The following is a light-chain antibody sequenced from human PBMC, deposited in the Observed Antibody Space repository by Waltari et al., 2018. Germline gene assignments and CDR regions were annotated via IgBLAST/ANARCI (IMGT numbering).Light chain of an antibody. CDR2: AAS. CDR1: QTVNTY. J-gene: IGKJ2*01. Sequence: DILLTQSTVFLSAFVGDRVTISCRSSQTVNTYLKWYQQKLGEAPKLLIYAASTLQSGVPPRFSGTGSGTVFTLTILSLQPEDFATYFCQQSYSTPYTFGPGT. V-gene: IGKV1-39*01. CDR3: QQSYSTPYT.